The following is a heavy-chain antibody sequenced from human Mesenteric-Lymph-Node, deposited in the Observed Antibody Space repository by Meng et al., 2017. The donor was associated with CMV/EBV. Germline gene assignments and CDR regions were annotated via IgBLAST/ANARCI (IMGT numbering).Heavy chain of an antibody. Sequence: GGSLRLSCAASGFTLDDYAMHWVRQAPGKGLEWVSGISWNSCSIGYADSVKGRFTISRDNAKNSLYLQMNSLRAEDTALYYCAKDSDFWSGYYTAFDYWGQGTLVTVSS. J-gene: IGHJ4*02. D-gene: IGHD3-3*01. CDR3: AKDSDFWSGYYTAFDY. CDR2: ISWNSCSI. CDR1: GFTLDDYA. V-gene: IGHV3-9*01.